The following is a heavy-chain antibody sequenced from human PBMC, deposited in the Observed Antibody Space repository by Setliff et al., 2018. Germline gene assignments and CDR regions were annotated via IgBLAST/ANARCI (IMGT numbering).Heavy chain of an antibody. CDR3: ARTCSGSGCYAGLES. CDR1: GFTFSTYR. Sequence: GGSLRLSCAASGFTFSTYRMHWVRQAPGKGLEWVAVIWDDGGNKYHSDSVKGRFTISRDNSKNTLYLQMNSLRPEDTAVYYCARTCSGSGCYAGLESWGQGTPVTVSS. CDR2: IWDDGGNK. D-gene: IGHD2-15*01. J-gene: IGHJ4*02. V-gene: IGHV3-33*08.